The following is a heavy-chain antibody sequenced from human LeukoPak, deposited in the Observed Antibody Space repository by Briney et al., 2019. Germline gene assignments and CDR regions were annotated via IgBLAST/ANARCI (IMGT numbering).Heavy chain of an antibody. CDR3: AKSQYDTSAYWFDP. CDR2: ISYDGSNK. V-gene: IGHV3-30-3*02. CDR1: GFTFSSYA. J-gene: IGHJ5*02. Sequence: GRSLRLSCAASGFTFSSYAMHWVRQAPGKGLEWVAVISYDGSNKYYADSVKGRFTISRDNSKNTLYLQMNSLRAEDTAVYYCAKSQYDTSAYWFDPWGQGTLVTVSS. D-gene: IGHD3-22*01.